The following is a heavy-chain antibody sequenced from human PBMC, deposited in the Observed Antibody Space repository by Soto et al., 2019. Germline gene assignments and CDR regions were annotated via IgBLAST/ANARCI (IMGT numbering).Heavy chain of an antibody. D-gene: IGHD2-2*02. Sequence: GGSLRLSCASSVCTFSDYAMYCVRHSPGKGLEWASHIGATGNWPEYTDSVKGRFTISRDNSKNTLYLHMNSLRVEDTAVYYCAKDAIPFNSTHDGFDVWGQGTTVSVSS. V-gene: IGHV3-23*01. CDR2: IGATGNWP. CDR3: AKDAIPFNSTHDGFDV. CDR1: VCTFSDYA. J-gene: IGHJ3*01.